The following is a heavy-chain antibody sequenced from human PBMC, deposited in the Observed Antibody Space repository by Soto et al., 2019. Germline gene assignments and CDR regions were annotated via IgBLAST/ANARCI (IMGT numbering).Heavy chain of an antibody. CDR3: ARDYHATVAIDYDDAFDI. CDR2: IWYDGSNK. Sequence: QVQLVESGGGVVQPGRSLRLSCAASGFTFSSYGMHWVRQAPGKGLEWVAVIWYDGSNKYYADSVKGRFTISRDNSKNTLYLQMNSLRAEDTAVYYCARDYHATVAIDYDDAFDIWGQGTMVAVSS. J-gene: IGHJ3*02. D-gene: IGHD4-17*01. CDR1: GFTFSSYG. V-gene: IGHV3-33*01.